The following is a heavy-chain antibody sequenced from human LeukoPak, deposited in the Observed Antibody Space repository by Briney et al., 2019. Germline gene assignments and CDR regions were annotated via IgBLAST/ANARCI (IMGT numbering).Heavy chain of an antibody. Sequence: PSETLSLTCGVDGGSFSDYYWSWIRQPPGKGLEWIGEVNHIASTNYSPSLESRVIISVDTSKNQFSLKLRSVTAADTAMYYCERVGGSWNSSSWYSYFDYWGQGTLVAVSS. V-gene: IGHV4-34*01. CDR2: VNHIAST. CDR3: ERVGGSWNSSSWYSYFDY. J-gene: IGHJ4*02. D-gene: IGHD6-13*01. CDR1: GGSFSDYY.